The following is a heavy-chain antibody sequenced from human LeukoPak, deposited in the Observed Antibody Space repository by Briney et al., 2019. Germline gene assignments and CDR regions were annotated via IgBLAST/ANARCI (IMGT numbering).Heavy chain of an antibody. D-gene: IGHD2-21*01. CDR2: IYHSGST. Sequence: PSETLSLTCTVSGGSISSSSYYWGWIRQPPGKGLEWIGSIYHSGSTNYNPSLKSRVTISVDKSKNQFSLKLSSVTAADTAVYYCARAEVSPSYFDLWGRGTLVTVSS. CDR1: GGSISSSSYY. CDR3: ARAEVSPSYFDL. V-gene: IGHV4-39*07. J-gene: IGHJ2*01.